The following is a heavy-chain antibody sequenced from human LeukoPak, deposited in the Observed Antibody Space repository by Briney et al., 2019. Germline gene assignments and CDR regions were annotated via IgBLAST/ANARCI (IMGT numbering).Heavy chain of an antibody. V-gene: IGHV1-69*13. CDR3: ARGVRGYYDSSGYYEDY. Sequence: SVKVSCKASGGTFSSYAISWVRQAPGQGLEWMGGIIPIFGTANYAQKFQGRVTITADESTSTAYMELSSLRSEDTAVYYCARGVRGYYDSSGYYEDYWGQGTLVTVSS. CDR1: GGTFSSYA. CDR2: IIPIFGTA. J-gene: IGHJ4*02. D-gene: IGHD3-22*01.